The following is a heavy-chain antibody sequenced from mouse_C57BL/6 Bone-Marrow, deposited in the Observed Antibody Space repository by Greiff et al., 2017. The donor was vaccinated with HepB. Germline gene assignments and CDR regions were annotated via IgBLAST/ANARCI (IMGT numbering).Heavy chain of an antibody. D-gene: IGHD1-1*01. V-gene: IGHV5-6*01. CDR3: ARTTTVVTKD. CDR1: GFTFSSYG. Sequence: EVQWVESGGDLVKPGGSLKLSCAASGFTFSSYGMSWVRQTPDKRLEWVATISSGGSYTYYPDSVKGRFTISRDNAKNTLYLQMSSLKSEDTAMYYCARTTTVVTKDWGQGTTLTVSS. J-gene: IGHJ2*01. CDR2: ISSGGSYT.